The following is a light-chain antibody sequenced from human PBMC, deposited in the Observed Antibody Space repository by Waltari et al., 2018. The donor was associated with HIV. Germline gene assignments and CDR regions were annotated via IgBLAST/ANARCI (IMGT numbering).Light chain of an antibody. Sequence: DIQMTQSPSSLSPSVGDRVTITCRASQNIGTPLAWYHQKPAKAPDLLIYHASTLGSAVPSRFSGSGSGTEFTLTITSLQPGDFATYHCQQFLSYPFVFAGGTKVGIK. V-gene: IGKV1-5*03. J-gene: IGKJ4*01. CDR2: HAS. CDR1: QNIGTP. CDR3: QQFLSYPFV.